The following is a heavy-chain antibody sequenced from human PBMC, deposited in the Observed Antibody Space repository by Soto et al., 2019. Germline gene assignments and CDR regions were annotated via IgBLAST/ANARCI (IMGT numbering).Heavy chain of an antibody. J-gene: IGHJ4*02. Sequence: KTXGTLCLTGSLSGGSISGGGNCRSWIRRPPGKALVWIGYMFYSGTTYYNPSLRSRVSMSADRSKNQISLRLRSVTAADTAVYFCARGGSSGYHFSFDQWGQGTLVIVS. D-gene: IGHD5-12*01. CDR2: MFYSGTT. CDR3: ARGGSSGYHFSFDQ. CDR1: GGSISGGGNC. V-gene: IGHV4-30-2*01.